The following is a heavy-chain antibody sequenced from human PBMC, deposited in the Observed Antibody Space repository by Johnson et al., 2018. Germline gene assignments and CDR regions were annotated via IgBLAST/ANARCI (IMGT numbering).Heavy chain of an antibody. Sequence: VQLVQSGGGLVKPGRSLRLSCTASGFTFGDYAMSWFRQAPGKGLEWVGFIRSKAYGGTTEYAASVKGRFTISRDDSKSIAYLQMNSLKTEDTAVYYCTTDKVGDDYYYYYMDVWGKGTTVTVSS. CDR2: IRSKAYGGTT. CDR1: GFTFGDYA. J-gene: IGHJ6*03. D-gene: IGHD1-26*01. CDR3: TTDKVGDDYYYYYMDV. V-gene: IGHV3-49*05.